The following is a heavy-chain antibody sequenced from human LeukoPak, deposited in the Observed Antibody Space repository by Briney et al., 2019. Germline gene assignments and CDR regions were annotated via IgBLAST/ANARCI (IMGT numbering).Heavy chain of an antibody. CDR2: IKQDGSEK. J-gene: IGHJ4*02. CDR1: GFTFSSYW. CDR3: ARGAKYYDILTGYSGPDY. D-gene: IGHD3-9*01. Sequence: PGGSLRLSCAASGFTFSSYWMSWVRQAPGKGLEWVANIKQDGSEKYYVDSVKGRFTISRDNAKNSLYLQMNSLRAEDTAVYYCARGAKYYDILTGYSGPDYWGQGTLVTVSS. V-gene: IGHV3-7*01.